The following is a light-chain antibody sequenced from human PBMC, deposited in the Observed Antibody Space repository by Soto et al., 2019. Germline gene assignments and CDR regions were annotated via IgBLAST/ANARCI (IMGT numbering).Light chain of an antibody. CDR2: EVN. CDR3: SSYAGATNLV. V-gene: IGLV2-8*01. CDR1: SSDVGAYNS. Sequence: QSALTQPPSASGSPGQSVTISCTGTSSDVGAYNSVSWYQHYPGKAPKLLIYEVNQRPSGVPDRFSGSKSGNTASLTVSGLQSEDEADYYCSSYAGATNLVFGGGTQLTVL. J-gene: IGLJ7*01.